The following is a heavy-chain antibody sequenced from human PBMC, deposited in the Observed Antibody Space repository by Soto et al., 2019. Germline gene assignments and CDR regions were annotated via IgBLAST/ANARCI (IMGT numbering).Heavy chain of an antibody. J-gene: IGHJ3*01. Sequence: QVQLQESGPGLVKPSETLSLTCTVSDGSISNYYWSWIRQPPGKGLEWIGFMFDKGNTNYNPSLKSRVTMSLDTSNTQFSRKVTSVTAADTAVYYCARAGVLRYFGSVWGQGTTVTVSS. CDR2: MFDKGNT. V-gene: IGHV4-59*01. D-gene: IGHD3-9*01. CDR3: ARAGVLRYFGSV. CDR1: DGSISNYY.